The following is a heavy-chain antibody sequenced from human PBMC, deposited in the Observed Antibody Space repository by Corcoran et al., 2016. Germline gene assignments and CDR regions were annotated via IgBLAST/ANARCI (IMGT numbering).Heavy chain of an antibody. CDR2: IYPGDSDT. V-gene: IGHV5-51*01. J-gene: IGHJ5*02. D-gene: IGHD4-17*01. CDR3: AVRLNDYVAFDP. CDR1: GYSFSNYW. Sequence: EVQLVQSGAEVKKPGESLKISCKGFGYSFSNYWIAWVRQMPGKGLEWMGTIYPGDSDTRYNPSFQGQVTISADKSISTAYLQWRSLEASDTAMYYCAVRLNDYVAFDPWGQGTLVTVSS.